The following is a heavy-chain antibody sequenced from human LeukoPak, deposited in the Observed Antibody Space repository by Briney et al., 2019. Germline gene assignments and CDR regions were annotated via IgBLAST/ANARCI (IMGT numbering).Heavy chain of an antibody. V-gene: IGHV3-33*01. Sequence: GGSLRLSCAASGFTFRSYGMHWVRQAPGKGLEWVAVIWYDGSNKYYADSVKGRFTISRDNSKNTLYLQMNSLRAEDTAVYYCARDGYCSSTSCFSWAFDIWGQGTMVTVSS. CDR2: IWYDGSNK. CDR1: GFTFRSYG. J-gene: IGHJ3*02. D-gene: IGHD2-2*03. CDR3: ARDGYCSSTSCFSWAFDI.